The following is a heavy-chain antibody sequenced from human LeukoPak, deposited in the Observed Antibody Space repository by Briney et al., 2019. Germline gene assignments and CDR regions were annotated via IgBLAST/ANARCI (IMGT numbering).Heavy chain of an antibody. J-gene: IGHJ4*02. CDR1: GLTFSSYG. Sequence: PGRSLRLSCAASGLTFSSYGMHWVRQAPGKGLEWVAVIWYDGSDKYYAESVKGRFTISRDNSKNTLSLQMNSLRAEDMAVYYCARVPIWFGELSFDYWGQGTLVTVSS. D-gene: IGHD3-10*01. V-gene: IGHV3-33*01. CDR3: ARVPIWFGELSFDY. CDR2: IWYDGSDK.